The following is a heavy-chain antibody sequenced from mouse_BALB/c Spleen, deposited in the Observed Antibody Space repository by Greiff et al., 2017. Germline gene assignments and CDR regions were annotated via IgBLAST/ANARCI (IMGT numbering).Heavy chain of an antibody. J-gene: IGHJ4*01. CDR3: AREPFYYAMDY. V-gene: IGHV3-2*02. CDR2: ISYSGST. CDR1: GYSITSDYA. Sequence: VQLQQSGPGLVKPSQSLSLTCTVTGYSITSDYAWNWIRQFPGNKLEWMGYISYSGSTSYNPSLKSRISITRDTSKNQFFLQLNSVTTEDTATYYCAREPFYYAMDYWGQGTSVTVSS.